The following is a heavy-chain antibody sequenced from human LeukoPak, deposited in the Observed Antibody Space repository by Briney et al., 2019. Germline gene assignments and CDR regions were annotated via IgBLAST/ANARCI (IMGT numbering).Heavy chain of an antibody. CDR2: IYYSGST. J-gene: IGHJ5*02. V-gene: IGHV4-59*08. CDR3: ARQGYCSGGSCSSWFGP. Sequence: SETLSLTCTVSGGSISSYYWSWIRQPPGKGLEWIGYIYYSGSTNYNPSLKSRVTISVDTSKNQFSLKPSSVTAADTAVYYCARQGYCSGGSCSSWFGPWGQGTLVTVSS. D-gene: IGHD2-15*01. CDR1: GGSISSYY.